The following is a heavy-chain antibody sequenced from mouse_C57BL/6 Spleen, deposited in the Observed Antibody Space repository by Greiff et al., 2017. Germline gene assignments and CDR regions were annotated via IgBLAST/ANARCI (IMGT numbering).Heavy chain of an antibody. Sequence: EVKLVESGGGLVQPGGSLSLSCAVSGFTFTDYYMSWVRQPPGKALEWLGFIRHKANGYTTAYSASVKGRFPISKDNSQIFLYLQMNALRAEDSATYDWARYRPGTGFDYWGKGTTLTVSS. CDR3: ARYRPGTGFDY. CDR1: GFTFTDYY. D-gene: IGHD3-3*01. CDR2: IRHKANGYTT. V-gene: IGHV7-3*01. J-gene: IGHJ2*01.